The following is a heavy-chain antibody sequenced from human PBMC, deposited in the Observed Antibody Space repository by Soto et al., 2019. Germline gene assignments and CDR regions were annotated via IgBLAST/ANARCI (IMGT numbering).Heavy chain of an antibody. V-gene: IGHV3-30-3*01. J-gene: IGHJ6*02. CDR1: GFTFSSYA. D-gene: IGHD3-3*01. CDR3: ARGTTLAIFDYGMDV. Sequence: QVQLEESGGGVVQPGRSLRLSCVGTGFTFSSYAMHWFRQAPGKGLAWVAVISNDGPNKYYADSVEGRITISRDNSKNTLYLQMHSLRSEDTAVYYCARGTTLAIFDYGMDVWGQGATVTVSS. CDR2: ISNDGPNK.